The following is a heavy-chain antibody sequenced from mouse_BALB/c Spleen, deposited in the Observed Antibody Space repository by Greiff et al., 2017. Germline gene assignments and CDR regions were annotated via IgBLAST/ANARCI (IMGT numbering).Heavy chain of an antibody. D-gene: IGHD4-1*01. V-gene: IGHV5-6-3*01. Sequence: DVQLQESGGGLVQPGGSLKLSCAASGFTFSSYGMSWVRQTPDKRLELVATINSNGGSTYYPDSVKGRFTISRDNAKNTLYLQMSSLKSEDTAMYYCAPGYYFDYWGQGTTLTVSS. CDR3: APGYYFDY. CDR1: GFTFSSYG. CDR2: INSNGGST. J-gene: IGHJ2*01.